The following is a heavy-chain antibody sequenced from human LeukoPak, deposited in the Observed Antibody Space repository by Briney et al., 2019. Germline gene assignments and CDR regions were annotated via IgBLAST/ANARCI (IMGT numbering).Heavy chain of an antibody. V-gene: IGHV3-30*18. D-gene: IGHD6-19*01. Sequence: GGSLRLSCAASGFTFSSYGMHWVRQAPGKGLEWVAVISYDGSNKYYADSVKGRFTISRDNSKNTLYLQMNSLRAEDTAVYYCAKSIAVAGTAGWGAFGIWGQGTMVTVSS. J-gene: IGHJ3*02. CDR1: GFTFSSYG. CDR3: AKSIAVAGTAGWGAFGI. CDR2: ISYDGSNK.